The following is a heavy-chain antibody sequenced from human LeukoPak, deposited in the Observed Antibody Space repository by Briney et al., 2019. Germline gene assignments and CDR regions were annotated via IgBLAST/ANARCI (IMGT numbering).Heavy chain of an antibody. CDR3: ARDVGGDLIDF. D-gene: IGHD2-21*02. CDR2: ISSSNGDI. V-gene: IGHV3-21*01. CDR1: GFVFSTHS. J-gene: IGHJ4*02. Sequence: GGSLRLSCAASGFVFSTHSMNWVRQAPGKGLEWVSWISSSNGDIYYADSVRGRFTISRDNAKNSLYLQMNSLRAEDTAVYYCARDVGGDLIDFWGQGTLVTVSA.